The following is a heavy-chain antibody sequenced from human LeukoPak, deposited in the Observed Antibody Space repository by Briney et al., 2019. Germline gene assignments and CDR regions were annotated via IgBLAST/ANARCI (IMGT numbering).Heavy chain of an antibody. CDR1: GYSFTNYS. V-gene: IGHV5-51*01. CDR2: IYPADSNT. D-gene: IGHD4-17*01. CDR3: ARLKYGDYEPFDY. J-gene: IGHJ4*02. Sequence: GGSLRLSCQGSGYSFTNYSIAWVRQMSGKGLEFMGFIYPADSNTRYSPSFQGQVTISADKSISTAYLQWSSLKASDTAMYYCARLKYGDYEPFDYWGQGTLVTVSS.